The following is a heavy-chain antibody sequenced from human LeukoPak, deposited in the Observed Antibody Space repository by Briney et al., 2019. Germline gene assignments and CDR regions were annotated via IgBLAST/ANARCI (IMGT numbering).Heavy chain of an antibody. Sequence: PSETLSLTCTVSDGSFSSYYWSWIRQSPDKGLEWLGYIYASGITNYNPSLKSRLTISSDTSKNQFSLKLRSVTAADTAVYYCAGHFTRLPYFDSWGQGTRVTVSS. CDR2: IYASGIT. J-gene: IGHJ4*02. V-gene: IGHV4-59*08. D-gene: IGHD1-1*01. CDR1: DGSFSSYY. CDR3: AGHFTRLPYFDS.